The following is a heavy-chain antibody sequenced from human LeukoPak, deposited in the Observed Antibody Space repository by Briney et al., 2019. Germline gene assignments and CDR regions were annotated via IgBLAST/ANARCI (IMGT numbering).Heavy chain of an antibody. CDR1: GGSISSYY. J-gene: IGHJ6*03. CDR2: IFYTGSI. V-gene: IGHV4-59*01. Sequence: NPSETLSLTCTVSGGSISSYYWNWIRQPPGKGLEWIGCIFYTGSIHYSPSLESRATISVDTSRNQFSLNVRSVTAADTAVYYCAKGPPVFEVTKLGYYYMDVWTKGPRSPCP. CDR3: AKGPPVFEVTKLGYYYMDV. D-gene: IGHD2-8*01.